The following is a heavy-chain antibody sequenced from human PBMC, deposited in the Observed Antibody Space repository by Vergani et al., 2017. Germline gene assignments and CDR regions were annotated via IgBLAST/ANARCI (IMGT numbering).Heavy chain of an antibody. D-gene: IGHD2-15*01. J-gene: IGHJ4*02. Sequence: QVQLVESGGGVVQPGSSLRLSCAASGFTFSSYGMHWVRQAPGKGLEWVAVIWYDGSNKYYADSVKGRFTISRDNSKNTLYLQMNSLRAEDTAVYYCARDQCSGGSCAFDYWGQGTLVTVSS. CDR2: IWYDGSNK. V-gene: IGHV3-33*01. CDR1: GFTFSSYG. CDR3: ARDQCSGGSCAFDY.